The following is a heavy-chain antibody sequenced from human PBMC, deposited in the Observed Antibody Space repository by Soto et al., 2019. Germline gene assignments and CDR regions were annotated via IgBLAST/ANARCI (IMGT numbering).Heavy chain of an antibody. J-gene: IGHJ3*02. CDR1: GYTFTGYY. D-gene: IGHD3-22*01. V-gene: IGHV1-2*02. Sequence: ASVKVSCKASGYTFTGYYMHWVRQAPGQGLEWMGWINPNSGGTNYAQKFQGRVTMTRDTSISTAYMELSRLRSDDTAVYYCARDRGNYYDSSGYYYKLNAFDIWGQGTMVTVS. CDR2: INPNSGGT. CDR3: ARDRGNYYDSSGYYYKLNAFDI.